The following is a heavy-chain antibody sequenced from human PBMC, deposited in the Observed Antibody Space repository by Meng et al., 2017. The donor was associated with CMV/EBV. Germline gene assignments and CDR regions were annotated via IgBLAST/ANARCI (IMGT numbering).Heavy chain of an antibody. J-gene: IGHJ5*02. CDR1: GGSISSYY. V-gene: IGHV4-4*07. CDR2: IYTSGST. D-gene: IGHD2-2*01. Sequence: GSGPGLCKLSETLSLTCTVSGGSISSYYWSWIRQPAGKGLEWIGRIYTSGSTNYNPSLKSRVTMSVDTSKNQFSLKLSSVTAADTAVYYCARDLMNCSSTSCANWFDPWGQGTLVTVSS. CDR3: ARDLMNCSSTSCANWFDP.